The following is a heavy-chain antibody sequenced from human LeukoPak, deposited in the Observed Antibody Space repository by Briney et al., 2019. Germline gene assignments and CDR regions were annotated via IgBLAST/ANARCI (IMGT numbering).Heavy chain of an antibody. CDR3: ARPDYYDTSGYWAPGY. D-gene: IGHD3-22*01. V-gene: IGHV5-51*01. Sequence: GESLKISCKGSGYSFTSYWIGWVRQMPGKGLEWMGTIYPGDSDTRYSPSFQGQVTFSADKSISTAYLQWSSLKASDTAMYYCARPDYYDTSGYWAPGYWGQGTLVTVSS. CDR2: IYPGDSDT. J-gene: IGHJ4*02. CDR1: GYSFTSYW.